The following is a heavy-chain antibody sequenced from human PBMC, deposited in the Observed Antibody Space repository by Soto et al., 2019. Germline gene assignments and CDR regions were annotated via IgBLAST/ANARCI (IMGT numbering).Heavy chain of an antibody. D-gene: IGHD1-7*01. Sequence: QVQLVESGGGVVQPGRSLRLSCAASGFTFSSYAMHWVRQAPGKGLEWVAVISYDGSNKYYADSVKGRFTISRDNSKNTLYLQMNSLRSEDTAVYYCERDLAELRRRFDYWGQGTLVTVSS. CDR1: GFTFSSYA. V-gene: IGHV3-30-3*01. CDR2: ISYDGSNK. CDR3: ERDLAELRRRFDY. J-gene: IGHJ4*02.